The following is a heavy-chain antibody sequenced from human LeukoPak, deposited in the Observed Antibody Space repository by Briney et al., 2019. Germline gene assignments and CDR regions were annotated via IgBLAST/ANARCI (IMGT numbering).Heavy chain of an antibody. CDR3: SGIQLWADDAFDI. Sequence: PSETLSLTCTLSGGSISSGSYYCSWIRQPAGKGLEWIGRIYTSGSTNYNPSLTSRVTISVDTSKNQFSLKLSSVTAADTAVYYCSGIQLWADDAFDICGQGTMVTVSS. J-gene: IGHJ3*02. CDR1: GGSISSGSYY. V-gene: IGHV4-61*02. D-gene: IGHD5-18*01. CDR2: IYTSGST.